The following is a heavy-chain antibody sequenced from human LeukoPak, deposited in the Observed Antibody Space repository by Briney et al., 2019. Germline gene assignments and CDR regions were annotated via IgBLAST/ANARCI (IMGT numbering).Heavy chain of an antibody. J-gene: IGHJ4*02. D-gene: IGHD3-9*01. Sequence: GGSLRLSCAASGFTFSSYDMSWVRQAPGKGLEWVSGISGSGGSTYYADSVKGRFTISRDNSKNTLYLQMNSLSAEDTAVYYCAILTGYYTLRGFDYWGRGTLVTVSS. CDR1: GFTFSSYD. V-gene: IGHV3-23*01. CDR3: AILTGYYTLRGFDY. CDR2: ISGSGGST.